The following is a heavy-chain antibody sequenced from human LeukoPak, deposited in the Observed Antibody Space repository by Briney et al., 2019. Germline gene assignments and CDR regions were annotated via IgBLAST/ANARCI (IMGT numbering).Heavy chain of an antibody. V-gene: IGHV1-46*01. D-gene: IGHD6-13*01. CDR2: INPSGGST. J-gene: IGHJ4*02. CDR3: ARDWAEDGNRRLSFDY. Sequence: GASVKVSCKASGYTFTSYYMHWVRQAPGQGLEWMGIINPSGGSTSYAQKFQGRVTMTRDTSTSTVYMELSSLRSGDTAVYYCARDWAEDGNRRLSFDYWGQGTLVSVSS. CDR1: GYTFTSYY.